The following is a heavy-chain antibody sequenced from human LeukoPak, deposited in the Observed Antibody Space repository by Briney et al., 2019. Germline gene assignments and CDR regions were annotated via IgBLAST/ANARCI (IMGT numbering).Heavy chain of an antibody. J-gene: IGHJ4*02. CDR3: ARNPVGYYDSSAFPYYFDY. CDR1: GYTFTSYG. D-gene: IGHD3-22*01. V-gene: IGHV1-18*01. CDR2: ISAYDGHT. Sequence: GASVKVSCKASGYTFTSYGITWVRQAPGQGLEWMGWISAYDGHTSYPQNLQGRVTMTTDTSTSTAYMELRSLRSDDTAVYYCARNPVGYYDSSAFPYYFDYWGQGALVTVSS.